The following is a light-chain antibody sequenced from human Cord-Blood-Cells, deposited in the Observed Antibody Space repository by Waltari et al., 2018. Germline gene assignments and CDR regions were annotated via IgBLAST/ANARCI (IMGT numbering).Light chain of an antibody. CDR1: SSNIGSNY. CDR3: AAWDDSLSGRV. J-gene: IGLJ3*02. CDR2: RNN. V-gene: IGLV1-47*01. Sequence: QSVLTQPPSASGTPGQRVTISCSGSSSNIGSNYVYWYQQLPGTAPKLLIYRNNQRASGVPDRFSGSKSGTSASLAISGLRSEDGADYYCAAWDDSLSGRVLGGGTKLTVL.